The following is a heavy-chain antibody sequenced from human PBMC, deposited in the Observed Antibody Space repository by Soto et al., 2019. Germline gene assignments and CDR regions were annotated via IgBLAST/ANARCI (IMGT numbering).Heavy chain of an antibody. V-gene: IGHV4-39*02. CDR2: IYYSGST. J-gene: IGHJ4*02. CDR1: GGSISSSSYY. Sequence: PSETLSLTCTVSGGSISSSSYYWGWIRQPPGKGLEWIGSIYYSGSTYYNPSLKSRVTISVDTSKNQFSLKLSSVTAADTAVYYCARDGLRNSVTPGPYWGQGTLVTVSS. D-gene: IGHD4-4*01. CDR3: ARDGLRNSVTPGPY.